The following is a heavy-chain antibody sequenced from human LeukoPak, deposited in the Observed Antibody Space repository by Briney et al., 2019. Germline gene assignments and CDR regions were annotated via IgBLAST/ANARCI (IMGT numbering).Heavy chain of an antibody. J-gene: IGHJ4*02. CDR1: GFTVSSNY. D-gene: IGHD2-8*01. V-gene: IGHV3-53*01. CDR2: LYNGGNT. CDR3: ARGPVLGLMRD. Sequence: PGGSLRLSCAVSGFTVSSNYMSWVRQAPGKGLEWVSVLYNGGNTYYADSVKGRFTVSRDNSKNTLYLQMNSLRAEDTAVYYCARGPVLGLMRDWGQGTLVTVSS.